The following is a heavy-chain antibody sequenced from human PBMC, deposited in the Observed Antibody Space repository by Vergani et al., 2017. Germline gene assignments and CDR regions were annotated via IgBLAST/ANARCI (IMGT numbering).Heavy chain of an antibody. CDR2: ISGSGGST. CDR1: GFTFSSYA. CDR3: AKDHEIGGSSYPVRYYMDV. Sequence: EVQLLESGGGLVQPGGSLRLSCAASGFTFSSYAMSWVRQAPGKGLEWVSAISGSGGSTYYADSVKGRFTISRVNSKNTLYLQMNSLRAEDTAVYYCAKDHEIGGSSYPVRYYMDVWGKGTTVTVSS. J-gene: IGHJ6*03. V-gene: IGHV3-23*01. D-gene: IGHD6-6*01.